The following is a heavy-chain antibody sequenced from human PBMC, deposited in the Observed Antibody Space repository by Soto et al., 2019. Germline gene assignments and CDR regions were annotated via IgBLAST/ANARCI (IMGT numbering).Heavy chain of an antibody. Sequence: GGSLRLSCAASGFTFSSYAMSWVRQAPGKGLEWVSAISGSGGSTFYADSVKGRFTISRDNSKNTLFLQMNSLRAEDTAVYYCAKGYCTNGVCYTDYWGQGTLVTVSS. CDR2: ISGSGGST. D-gene: IGHD2-8*01. V-gene: IGHV3-23*01. J-gene: IGHJ4*02. CDR3: AKGYCTNGVCYTDY. CDR1: GFTFSSYA.